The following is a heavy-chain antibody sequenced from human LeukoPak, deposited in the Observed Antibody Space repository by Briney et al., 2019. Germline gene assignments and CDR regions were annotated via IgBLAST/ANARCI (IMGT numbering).Heavy chain of an antibody. Sequence: ASVKVSCKASGYTFTSYDINWVRQATGQGLEWMGCMNPNSGNTGYAQKFQGRVTMTRNTSISTAYMELSSLRSEDTAVYYCARGQDLIAAAGNLNDYWGQGTLVTVSS. CDR2: MNPNSGNT. CDR3: ARGQDLIAAAGNLNDY. D-gene: IGHD6-13*01. V-gene: IGHV1-8*01. J-gene: IGHJ4*02. CDR1: GYTFTSYD.